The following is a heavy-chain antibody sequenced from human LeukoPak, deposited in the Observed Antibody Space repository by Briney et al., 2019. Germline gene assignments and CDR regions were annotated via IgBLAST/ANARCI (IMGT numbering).Heavy chain of an antibody. CDR1: GYTFTGYY. CDR2: INPNSGGT. V-gene: IGHV1-2*02. J-gene: IGHJ5*02. Sequence: ASVKVSCKASGYTFTGYYMHWVRQAPGQGLEWMGWINPNSGGTNYAQKFQGRVTMIRDTSISTAYMELSRLRSDDTAVYYCARSRPRILYLGPWGQGTLVTVSS. D-gene: IGHD2-15*01. CDR3: ARSRPRILYLGP.